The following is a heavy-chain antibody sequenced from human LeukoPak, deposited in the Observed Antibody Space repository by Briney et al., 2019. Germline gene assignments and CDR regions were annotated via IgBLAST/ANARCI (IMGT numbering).Heavy chain of an antibody. D-gene: IGHD4-11*01. V-gene: IGHV3-74*01. CDR2: INSEGSST. CDR1: GFTFSSYW. J-gene: IGHJ5*02. CDR3: ARASYSNYGTWFDP. Sequence: PGGSLRLSCAASGFTFSSYWMHWVRHAPGKGLVWVSRINSEGSSTSYADSVKGRFTISRDNAKSTLYLQMNSLRAEDTAVYYCARASYSNYGTWFDPWGQRTLVTDSS.